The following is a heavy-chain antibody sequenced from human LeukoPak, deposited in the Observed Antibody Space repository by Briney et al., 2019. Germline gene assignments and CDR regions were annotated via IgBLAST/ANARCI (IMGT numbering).Heavy chain of an antibody. CDR2: IIPIFGTA. D-gene: IGHD2-2*01. CDR3: ARDRDIVVVPAAIHYYYYGMDV. V-gene: IGHV1-69*13. Sequence: SVKVSCKVSGYTLTELSMHWVRQAPGQGLEWMGGIIPIFGTANYAQKFQGRVTITADESTSTAYMELSSLRSEDTAVYYCARDRDIVVVPAAIHYYYYGMDVWGQGTTVTVSS. CDR1: GYTLTELS. J-gene: IGHJ6*02.